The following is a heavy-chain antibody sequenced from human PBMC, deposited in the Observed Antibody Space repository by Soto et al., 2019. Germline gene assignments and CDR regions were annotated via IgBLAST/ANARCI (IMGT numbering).Heavy chain of an antibody. CDR3: ARGRASGSYYLLDY. Sequence: ASVKVSCKASVDTFTTYDINWVRQGTGHGLEWMGWINPNSGNIGYAQRFQGRVTMTRDTAIRTAYMEVSSLRSDDTAVYYCARGRASGSYYLLDYWGQGTLGTVSS. J-gene: IGHJ4*02. V-gene: IGHV1-8*01. CDR1: VDTFTTYD. CDR2: INPNSGNI. D-gene: IGHD3-10*01.